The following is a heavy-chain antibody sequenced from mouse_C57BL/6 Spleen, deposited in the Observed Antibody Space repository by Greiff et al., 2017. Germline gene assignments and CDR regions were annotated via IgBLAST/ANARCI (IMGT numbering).Heavy chain of an antibody. V-gene: IGHV5-6*01. CDR3: ASPYDYGYAMDY. Sequence: DVHLVESGGDLVKPGGSLQLSCAASGFTFSSYGMSWVRQTPDKRLEWVATMSSGGSYTYYPDSVKGRFSISRDNAKNTLYLQMSSLKSENTAMYYFASPYDYGYAMDYWGQGTSV. CDR1: GFTFSSYG. CDR2: MSSGGSYT. J-gene: IGHJ4*01. D-gene: IGHD2-4*01.